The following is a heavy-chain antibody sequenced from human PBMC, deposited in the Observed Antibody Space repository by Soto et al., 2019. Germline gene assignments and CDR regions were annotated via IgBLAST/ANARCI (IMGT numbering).Heavy chain of an antibody. V-gene: IGHV4-38-2*01. J-gene: IGHJ6*02. CDR1: GEYISSGYY. CDR2: IYHSGTT. CDR3: ASSSLYGMVV. Sequence: ASETLSLTRPVSGEYISSGYYWAWIRQPPGKWLEWIGSIYHSGTTYYNPSLKSRLIISIDTSKNQFSLKVGSVTAADTAVYYCASSSLYGMVVWGEGTTVTVS.